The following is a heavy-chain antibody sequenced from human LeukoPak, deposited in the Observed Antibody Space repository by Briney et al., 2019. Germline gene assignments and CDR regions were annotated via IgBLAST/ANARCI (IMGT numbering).Heavy chain of an antibody. CDR1: GGSFSGYY. CDR3: ASSRLVPFDY. D-gene: IGHD6-19*01. CDR2: SNHSGDT. V-gene: IGHV4-34*01. J-gene: IGHJ4*02. Sequence: PSETLSLTCAVYGGSFSGYYWSWIRLVPGKGLEWIGESNHSGDTNYNPSLKSRVTISLDTSKNQFSLKLSSVTAADTAVYYCASSRLVPFDYWGQGTLVTVSS.